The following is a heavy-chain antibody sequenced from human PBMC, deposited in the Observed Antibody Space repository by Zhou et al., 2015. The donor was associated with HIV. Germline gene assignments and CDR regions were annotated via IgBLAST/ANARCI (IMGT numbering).Heavy chain of an antibody. D-gene: IGHD6-13*01. J-gene: IGHJ6*02. Sequence: QVQLVQSGAEVKKPGSSVKVSCKASGGTFSSYAISWVRQAPGQGLEWMGGIIPIFGTANYAQKFQGRVTITADESTSTAYMELSSLRSEDTAVYYCARRKNRGSWANPKYYYYGMDVWGQGTTVTVSS. CDR2: IIPIFGTA. CDR3: ARRKNRGSWANPKYYYYGMDV. V-gene: IGHV1-69*01. CDR1: GGTFSSYA.